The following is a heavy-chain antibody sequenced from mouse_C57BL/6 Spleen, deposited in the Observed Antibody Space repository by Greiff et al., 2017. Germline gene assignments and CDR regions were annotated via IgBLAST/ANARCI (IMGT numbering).Heavy chain of an antibody. V-gene: IGHV5-17*01. D-gene: IGHD2-1*01. J-gene: IGHJ4*01. CDR3: ARESRGNYGDAMDY. CDR1: GFTFSDYG. Sequence: EVQRVESGGGLVKPGGSLKLSCAASGFTFSDYGMHWVRQAPEKGLEWVAYISSGSSTIYYADTVKGRFTISRDNAKNTLFLQMTSLRSEDTAMYYCARESRGNYGDAMDYWGQGTSVTVSS. CDR2: ISSGSSTI.